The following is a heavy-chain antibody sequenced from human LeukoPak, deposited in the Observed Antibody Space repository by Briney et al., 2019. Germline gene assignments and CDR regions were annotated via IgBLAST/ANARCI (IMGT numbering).Heavy chain of an antibody. D-gene: IGHD2-15*01. CDR1: GYTFTGYY. J-gene: IGHJ6*03. CDR3: ARGVTRIYYYYYMDV. CDR2: INPNSGGT. Sequence: ASVKVSCKASGYTFTGYYMHWVRQAPGQGLEWMGWINPNSGGTNYAQKFQGEVTMTRDTSISTAYMELSRLRSDDTAVYYCARGVTRIYYYYYMDVWGKGTTVTVSS. V-gene: IGHV1-2*02.